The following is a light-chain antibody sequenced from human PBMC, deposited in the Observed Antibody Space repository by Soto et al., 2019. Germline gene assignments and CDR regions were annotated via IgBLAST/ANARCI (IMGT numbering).Light chain of an antibody. J-gene: IGKJ4*01. CDR3: QQLISYPLN. CDR1: QGISSY. V-gene: IGKV1-9*01. CDR2: AAS. Sequence: DIQLTQSPSFLSASVGDRVTITCRASQGISSYLAWYQQKPRKAPKLLIYAASTLQSGVPSRFSGSGSGTEFTLTISSLQPEDCATYYCQQLISYPLNFGGGTKVDIK.